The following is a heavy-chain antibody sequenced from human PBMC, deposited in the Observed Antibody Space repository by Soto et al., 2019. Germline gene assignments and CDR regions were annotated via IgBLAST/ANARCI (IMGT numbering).Heavy chain of an antibody. J-gene: IGHJ4*02. CDR3: AKGYYSGYDLAYFDY. CDR1: GFSFDDYA. CDR2: ISGSGDNT. V-gene: IGHV3-23*01. D-gene: IGHD5-12*01. Sequence: EVQLLGSGGGLVQPGGSLRLSCAASGFSFDDYAMTWVRQAAGKGLEWVSAISGSGDNTYYADSVKGRFTISRDNSKNTLYLQLNSLRAEDTALYYCAKGYYSGYDLAYFDYWGQGTLVTVSS.